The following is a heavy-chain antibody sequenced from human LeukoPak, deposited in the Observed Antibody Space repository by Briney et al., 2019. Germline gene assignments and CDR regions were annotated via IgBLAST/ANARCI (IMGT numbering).Heavy chain of an antibody. D-gene: IGHD3-22*01. CDR3: ARTQEAGYYTSYYFDY. V-gene: IGHV1-2*04. Sequence: ASVKVSCKASGYTFTGYYMHWVRPAPGQGLEWMGWINPNSGGTNYAQKFQGWVTMTRDTSISTAYMELSRLRSDDTAVYYCARTQEAGYYTSYYFDYWGQGTLVTVSS. CDR1: GYTFTGYY. CDR2: INPNSGGT. J-gene: IGHJ4*02.